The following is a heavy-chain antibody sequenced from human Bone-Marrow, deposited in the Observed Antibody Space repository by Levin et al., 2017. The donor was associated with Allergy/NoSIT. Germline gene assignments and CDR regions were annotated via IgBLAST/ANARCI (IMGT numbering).Heavy chain of an antibody. Sequence: SETLSLTCTVSGGSISSSGYYWGWIRQPPGKGLEWVGSLYYTGTTDYNPSLKSRVTMSVDTSKNQFSLKLSSVTAADTAVYFCARNSRNYYGGWFDPWGQGTLVTVSS. CDR3: ARNSRNYYGGWFDP. D-gene: IGHD4-11*01. V-gene: IGHV4-39*01. J-gene: IGHJ5*02. CDR2: LYYTGTT. CDR1: GGSISSSGYY.